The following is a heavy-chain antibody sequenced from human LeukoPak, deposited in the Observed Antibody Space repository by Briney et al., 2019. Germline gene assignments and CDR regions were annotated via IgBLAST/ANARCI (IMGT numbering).Heavy chain of an antibody. V-gene: IGHV1-18*04. CDR3: ARFNRRSNEYDILTGFPFDP. D-gene: IGHD3-9*01. J-gene: IGHJ5*02. CDR1: GYTFTSYG. Sequence: ASVKVSCKASGYTFTSYGISWVRQAPGQGLEWMGWISAYNGNTNHAQKLQGRVTMTTDTSTSTAYMELRSLRSDDTAVYYCARFNRRSNEYDILTGFPFDPWGQGTLVTVSS. CDR2: ISAYNGNT.